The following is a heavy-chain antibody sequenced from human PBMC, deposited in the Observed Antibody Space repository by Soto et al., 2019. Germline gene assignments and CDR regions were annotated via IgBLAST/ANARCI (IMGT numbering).Heavy chain of an antibody. CDR2: NNHSGSI. CDR1: GGSFSGYY. Sequence: QVQLQPWGAGLLKPSETLSLTCAVYGGSFSGYYWSWIRQPPGKGLEWIGENNHSGSINYNPSLKSRITISVDTSKNKFALKLSSVTAADTAVYYCARGRLLEWLFQNNWFDPWGQGTLVTVSS. D-gene: IGHD3-3*01. CDR3: ARGRLLEWLFQNNWFDP. V-gene: IGHV4-34*01. J-gene: IGHJ5*02.